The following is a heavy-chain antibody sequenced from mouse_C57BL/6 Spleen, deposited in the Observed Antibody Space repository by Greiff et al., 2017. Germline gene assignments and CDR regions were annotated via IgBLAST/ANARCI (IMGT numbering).Heavy chain of an antibody. CDR1: GFNIKDDY. V-gene: IGHV14-4*01. CDR3: TSITTVVGLG. CDR2: IDPENGDT. Sequence: VQLQQSGAELVRPGASVKLSCTASGFNIKDDYMHWVKQRPEQGLEWIGWIDPENGDTEYASKFQGKATITADTSSNTAYLQLSSLTSEDTAVYYCTSITTVVGLGWGQGTLVTVSA. D-gene: IGHD1-1*01. J-gene: IGHJ3*01.